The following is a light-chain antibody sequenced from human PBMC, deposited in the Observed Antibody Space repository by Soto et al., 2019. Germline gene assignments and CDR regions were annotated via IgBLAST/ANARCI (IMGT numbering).Light chain of an antibody. Sequence: QSALTQPASVSGSPGQSITISCTGTSSDVGSYNLVSWYQQHPGKAPKLMIYEGSKRPSGVSNRFSGSKSGNTASLTISGLQPDDEADYYCCCSDASSTSSYVFGSGTKLTVL. CDR2: EGS. V-gene: IGLV2-23*01. CDR1: SSDVGSYNL. CDR3: CCSDASSTSSYV. J-gene: IGLJ1*01.